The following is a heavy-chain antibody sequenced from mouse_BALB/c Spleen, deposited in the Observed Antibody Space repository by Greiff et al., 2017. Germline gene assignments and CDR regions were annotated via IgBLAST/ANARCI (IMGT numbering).Heavy chain of an antibody. V-gene: IGHV1-54*01. Sequence: QVQLKESGAELVRPGTSVKVSCKASGYAFTNYLIEWVKQRPGQGLAWIGVINPGSGGTNYNEKFKGQATLTADKSSSTAYMQLSSLTSDDSAVYFCAKSLQYYYGSSYRCFDVWGAGTTVTVSS. CDR2: INPGSGGT. CDR3: AKSLQYYYGSSYRCFDV. CDR1: GYAFTNYL. D-gene: IGHD1-1*01. J-gene: IGHJ1*01.